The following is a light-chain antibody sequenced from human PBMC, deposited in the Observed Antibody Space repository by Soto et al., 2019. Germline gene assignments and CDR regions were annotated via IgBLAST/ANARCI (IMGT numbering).Light chain of an antibody. Sequence: IAMTQSPATLSVSPGERATLSCRASQSVSSNLAWYQQKPGQAPGLLIYGASTRATGIPARFSGSGSGTEFTLTISSLQSEDFAVYYCQQYNNWPPWTFGQGTKVDIK. CDR1: QSVSSN. J-gene: IGKJ1*01. CDR2: GAS. CDR3: QQYNNWPPWT. V-gene: IGKV3-15*01.